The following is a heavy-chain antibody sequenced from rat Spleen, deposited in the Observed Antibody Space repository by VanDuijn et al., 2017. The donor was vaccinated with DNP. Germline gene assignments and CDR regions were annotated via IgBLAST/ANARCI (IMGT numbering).Heavy chain of an antibody. CDR1: GFSLTSYG. CDR2: ISSGGST. V-gene: IGHV2S12*01. Sequence: QVQLKESGPGLVQPSQTLSLTCTVSGFSLTSYGVSWVRQPPGKGLEWIAAISSGGSTYYNSALKSRLSISRDTSKSQVFLKMNSLQTEDTAMYFCTRAAYWYFDFWGPGTMVTVSS. J-gene: IGHJ1*01. CDR3: TRAAYWYFDF.